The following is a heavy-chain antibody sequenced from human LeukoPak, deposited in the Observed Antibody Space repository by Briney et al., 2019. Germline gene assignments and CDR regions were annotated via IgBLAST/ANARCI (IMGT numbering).Heavy chain of an antibody. CDR3: ARVLSVPYLLDS. CDR2: FFQSDKS. Sequence: SEILSLTCAISGHSTTRGNYWAWFRQSPGKGLEWIATFFQSDKSFHNASLESRVTMSLDTSKSQFSLNLTSVTAADTAVYYCARVLSVPYLLDSWGRGTQVTVSS. D-gene: IGHD3-10*02. V-gene: IGHV4-38-2*01. CDR1: GHSTTRGNY. J-gene: IGHJ4*02.